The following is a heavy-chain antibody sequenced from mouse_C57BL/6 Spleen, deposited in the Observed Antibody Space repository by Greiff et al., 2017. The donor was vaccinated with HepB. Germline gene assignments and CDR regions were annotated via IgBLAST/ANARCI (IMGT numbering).Heavy chain of an antibody. CDR3: ARGGYYDYFDY. CDR2: ISSGSSTI. Sequence: EVKVEESGGGLVKPGGSLKLSCAASGFTFSDYGMHWVRQAPEKGLEWVAYISSGSSTIYYADTVKGRFTISRDNAKNTLFLQMTSLRSEDTAMYYCARGGYYDYFDYWGQGTTLTVSS. D-gene: IGHD1-1*01. J-gene: IGHJ2*01. CDR1: GFTFSDYG. V-gene: IGHV5-17*01.